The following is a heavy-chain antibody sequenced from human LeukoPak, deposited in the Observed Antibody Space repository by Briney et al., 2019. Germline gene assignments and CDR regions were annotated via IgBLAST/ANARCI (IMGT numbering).Heavy chain of an antibody. Sequence: PGGSLRLSCAASGFTFSSYAMHWVRQAPGKGLEWVAVISYDGSNKYYADSVKGRFTISRDNSKNTLSLQMNSLRVEDTAVYYCAKEAVPAARYYNNWFDPWGQGTLVTVSS. J-gene: IGHJ5*02. CDR2: ISYDGSNK. CDR1: GFTFSSYA. V-gene: IGHV3-30*04. D-gene: IGHD2-2*01. CDR3: AKEAVPAARYYNNWFDP.